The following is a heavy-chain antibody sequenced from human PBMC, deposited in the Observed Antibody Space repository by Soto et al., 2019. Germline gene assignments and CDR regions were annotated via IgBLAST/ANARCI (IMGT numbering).Heavy chain of an antibody. CDR2: ITPMFGKP. CDR1: GGTFSRYT. J-gene: IGHJ4*02. D-gene: IGHD3-22*01. CDR3: ARDGALYDSSAYYFLY. Sequence: GASVKVSCKASGGTFSRYTINSVRQPPGQGLEWMGGITPMFGKPNYAQKFQGRVTITADESTSTGYMEVRSLRSDDTAVYYCARDGALYDSSAYYFLYWGQGTLVTVSS. V-gene: IGHV1-69*13.